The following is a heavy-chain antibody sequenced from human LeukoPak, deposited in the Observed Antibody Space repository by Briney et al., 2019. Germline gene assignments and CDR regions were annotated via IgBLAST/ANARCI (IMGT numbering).Heavy chain of an antibody. Sequence: AGGSLRLSCAASGFTFSDYYMSWIRQAPGKGLEWISYISSGGDTIVYADSVKGRFAISRDNAKNSLYLQLNSLRAEDTAVYHCARVVYCSTGSCHIFAFDIWGQGTMVTVSA. CDR1: GFTFSDYY. CDR2: ISSGGDTI. V-gene: IGHV3-11*01. CDR3: ARVVYCSTGSCHIFAFDI. J-gene: IGHJ3*02. D-gene: IGHD2-2*01.